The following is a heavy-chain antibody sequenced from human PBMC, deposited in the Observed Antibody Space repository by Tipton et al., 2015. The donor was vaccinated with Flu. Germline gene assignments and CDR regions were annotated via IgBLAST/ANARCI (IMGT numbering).Heavy chain of an antibody. CDR2: IYYSGST. CDR3: ARRGDGAFDI. Sequence: TLSLTCTVSGGSISSGGYYWSWIRQHPGKGLEWIGYIYYSGSTYYNPSLKSRVTISVDTSKNQFSLKLSSVTAADTAVYYCARRGDGAFDIWGQGTMVTVSS. V-gene: IGHV4-31*03. J-gene: IGHJ3*02. D-gene: IGHD3-10*01. CDR1: GGSISSGGYY.